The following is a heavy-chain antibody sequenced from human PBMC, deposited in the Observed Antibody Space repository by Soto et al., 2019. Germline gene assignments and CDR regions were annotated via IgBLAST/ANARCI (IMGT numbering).Heavy chain of an antibody. CDR2: ISYDGSNK. J-gene: IGHJ3*01. CDR3: VADYGATDTFDF. V-gene: IGHV3-30*03. Sequence: SLRLSCAASVFTFSSCGIHWVRQAPGKGLEWVAVISYDGSNKYYADSVKGRFTISRDNSKNTLYLQMNSLRAEDTAVYYCVADYGATDTFDFWGQGTMVTVSS. CDR1: VFTFSSCG. D-gene: IGHD3-10*01.